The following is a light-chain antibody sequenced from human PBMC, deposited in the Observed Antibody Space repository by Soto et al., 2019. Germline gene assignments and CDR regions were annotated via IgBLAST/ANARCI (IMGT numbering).Light chain of an antibody. CDR3: QQYGSSPLT. Sequence: DIQMTQSPSSVSASVGDRVTITCRASQGISSWLAWYQQKPGKAPNLLIYAASSLHSGVPSRFSGSGSGTDFTLTISRLEPEDFAVYYCQQYGSSPLTFGGGTKVDIK. CDR2: AAS. V-gene: IGKV1-12*01. CDR1: QGISSW. J-gene: IGKJ4*01.